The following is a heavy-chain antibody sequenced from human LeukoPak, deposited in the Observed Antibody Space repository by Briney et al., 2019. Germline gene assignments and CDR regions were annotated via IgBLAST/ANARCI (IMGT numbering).Heavy chain of an antibody. Sequence: GGSLRLSCAASGFTFSSYEMNWVRQAPGKGLEWVSYISSSGSTIYYADSVKGRFTISRDNAKSSLYLQMNSLRAEDTAVYYCARARQEYYDSSGYYVYWGQGTLVTVSS. D-gene: IGHD3-22*01. CDR2: ISSSGSTI. J-gene: IGHJ4*02. V-gene: IGHV3-48*03. CDR1: GFTFSSYE. CDR3: ARARQEYYDSSGYYVY.